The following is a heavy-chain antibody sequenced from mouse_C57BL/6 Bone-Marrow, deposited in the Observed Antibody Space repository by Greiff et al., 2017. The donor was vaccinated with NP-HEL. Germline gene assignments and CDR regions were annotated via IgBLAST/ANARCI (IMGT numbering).Heavy chain of an antibody. CDR1: GFTFSSYG. CDR2: ISSGGSYT. J-gene: IGHJ2*01. Sequence: EVQVVESGGDLVKPGGSLKLSCAASGFTFSSYGMSWVRQTPDKRLEWVATISSGGSYTYYPDSVKGRFTISRDTAKNTLYLQMSSLKSEDTAMYYCARHYYSNYFDYWGQGTTLTVSS. D-gene: IGHD2-5*01. V-gene: IGHV5-6*01. CDR3: ARHYYSNYFDY.